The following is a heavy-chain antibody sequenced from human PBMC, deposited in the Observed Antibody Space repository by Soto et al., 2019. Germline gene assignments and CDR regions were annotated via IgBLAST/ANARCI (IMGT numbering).Heavy chain of an antibody. V-gene: IGHV3-30-3*01. D-gene: IGHD6-19*01. J-gene: IGHJ4*02. CDR1: GFTFSNYA. Sequence: QVQLVESGGGVVQPGRSLRLSCAASGFTFSNYAMHWVRQAPGKGLEWVAVISYDGSNKYYADSVKGRFTISRDNSKNTLYLQMNSLRAEDTAVYYCARDSVRSSGWYIGFDYWGQGTLVTVSS. CDR3: ARDSVRSSGWYIGFDY. CDR2: ISYDGSNK.